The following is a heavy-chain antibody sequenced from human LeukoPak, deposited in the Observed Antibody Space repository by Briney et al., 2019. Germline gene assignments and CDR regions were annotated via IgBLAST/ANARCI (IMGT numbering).Heavy chain of an antibody. V-gene: IGHV1-69*05. CDR1: GGTFSSYA. Sequence: VASVKVSCKPSGGTFSSYATSWVRQAPRQGLEWMGRIIPIFGTANYAQKFQGRVTITTDESTSTAYMELSSVRSEDTAVYYCARRGYYYGSGSYNDYWGQGTLVTVSS. D-gene: IGHD3-10*01. CDR2: IIPIFGTA. CDR3: ARRGYYYGSGSYNDY. J-gene: IGHJ4*02.